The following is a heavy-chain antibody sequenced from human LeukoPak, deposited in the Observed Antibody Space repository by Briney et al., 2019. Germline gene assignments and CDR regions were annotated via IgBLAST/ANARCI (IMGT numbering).Heavy chain of an antibody. CDR3: SRDCSMIGSSAYAFDI. J-gene: IGHJ3*02. CDR2: IIPILGVA. D-gene: IGHD3-22*01. Sequence: SVKVSCKASGGTFSSYTISWVRQAPGQGLEWMGRIIPILGVANYAQKFQGRVTITADKSTSTAYLELSSLRSEDTAVYYCSRDCSMIGSSAYAFDIWGQGTMVTVSS. CDR1: GGTFSSYT. V-gene: IGHV1-69*04.